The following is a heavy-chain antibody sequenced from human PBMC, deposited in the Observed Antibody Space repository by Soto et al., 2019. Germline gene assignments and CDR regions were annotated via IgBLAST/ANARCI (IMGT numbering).Heavy chain of an antibody. D-gene: IGHD3-22*01. CDR3: ARQFPSYESSDSYFDY. CDR2: TYYRSKWYN. J-gene: IGHJ4*02. CDR1: GDSVSGNSAA. V-gene: IGHV6-1*01. Sequence: SPTLSLPCAISGDSVSGNSAAWNWIRQSPSRGLEWLGRTYYRSKWYNDYAVSVKSRITVTPDTSKNQFSLHLNSVTPEDTAVYYCARQFPSYESSDSYFDYWGQGAPVTVSS.